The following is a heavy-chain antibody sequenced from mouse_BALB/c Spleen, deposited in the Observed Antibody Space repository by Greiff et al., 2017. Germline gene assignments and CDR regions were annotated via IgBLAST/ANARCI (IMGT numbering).Heavy chain of an antibody. D-gene: IGHD1-1*01. V-gene: IGHV3-2*02. J-gene: IGHJ2*01. CDR1: GYSITSDYA. Sequence: DVQLQESGPGLVKPSQSLSLTCTVTGYSITSDYAWNWIRQFPGNKLEWMGYISYSGSTSYNPSLKSRISITRDTSKNQFFLQLNSVTTEDTATYYCASDPITTAYFDYWGQGTTLTVSS. CDR3: ASDPITTAYFDY. CDR2: ISYSGST.